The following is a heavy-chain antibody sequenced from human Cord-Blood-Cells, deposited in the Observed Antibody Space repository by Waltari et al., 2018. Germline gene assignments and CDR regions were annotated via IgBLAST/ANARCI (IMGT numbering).Heavy chain of an antibody. V-gene: IGHV4-34*01. CDR3: ARVGGYSYGYLYFDY. CDR1: GGSFSGYY. J-gene: IGHJ4*02. Sequence: QVQLQQWGAGLLKPSATLSLPCAVYGGSFSGYYCSWVRQPPGKGLEWSGEINHSESTNDNPSLKSRVTISVDTSKNQFSLKLSAVTAADTAVYYCARVGGYSYGYLYFDYWGQGTLVTVSS. CDR2: INHSEST. D-gene: IGHD5-18*01.